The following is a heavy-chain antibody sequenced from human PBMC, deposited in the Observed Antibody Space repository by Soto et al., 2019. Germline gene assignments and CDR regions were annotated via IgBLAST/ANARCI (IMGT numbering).Heavy chain of an antibody. CDR3: ARGLRPELELRYYYYYGMDV. D-gene: IGHD1-7*01. J-gene: IGHJ6*02. V-gene: IGHV4-34*01. CDR2: INHSGST. Sequence: PSETLSLTCAVYGGSFSGYYWSWIRQPPGKGLEGIGEINHSGSTNYNPSLKSRVTISVDTSKNQFSLKLSSVTAADTAVYYCARGLRPELELRYYYYYGMDVWGQGTTVNVSS. CDR1: GGSFSGYY.